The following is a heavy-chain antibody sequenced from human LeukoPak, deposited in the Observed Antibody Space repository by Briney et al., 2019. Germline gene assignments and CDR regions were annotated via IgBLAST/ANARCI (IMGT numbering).Heavy chain of an antibody. CDR1: GGSISSSSYY. CDR3: ARVTTVVTLDY. V-gene: IGHV4-61*05. J-gene: IGHJ4*02. D-gene: IGHD4-23*01. CDR2: IYYSGST. Sequence: SETLSLTCTVSGGSISSSSYYWGWIRQPPGKGLEWIGYIYYSGSTNYNPSLKSRVTISVDTSKNQFSLKLSSVTAADTAVYYCARVTTVVTLDYWGQGTLVTVSS.